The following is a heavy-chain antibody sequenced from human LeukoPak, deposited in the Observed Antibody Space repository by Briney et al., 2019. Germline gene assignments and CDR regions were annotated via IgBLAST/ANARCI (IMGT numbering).Heavy chain of an antibody. CDR1: VYTFSSYA. D-gene: IGHD2-2*01. CDR2: ITGGGEST. J-gene: IGHJ4*02. Sequence: GGSLRLSCAASVYTFSSYAMSGARDAPGKGREWGAVITGGGESTYYADSVKGRFTIYRDNSKKTLFLQVNSLRAEDTAVYFCAKNIRDQLLCGFNYWGQGIVVTVSS. CDR3: AKNIRDQLLCGFNY. V-gene: IGHV3-23*01.